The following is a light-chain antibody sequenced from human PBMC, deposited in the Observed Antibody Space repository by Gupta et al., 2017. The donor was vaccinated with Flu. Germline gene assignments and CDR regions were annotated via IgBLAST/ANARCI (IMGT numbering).Light chain of an antibody. Sequence: QSALTQPASVSGSPGQSITISCTGTNSDVGSYNLVSWYQHHSGKAPKLIIYEGSERPAGVTNGFSGCKSGNTASLTISGLQAEDTADYYCCSYAGSSTLVFGGGTKLTVL. V-gene: IGLV2-23*01. CDR2: EGS. CDR3: CSYAGSSTLV. CDR1: NSDVGSYNL. J-gene: IGLJ2*01.